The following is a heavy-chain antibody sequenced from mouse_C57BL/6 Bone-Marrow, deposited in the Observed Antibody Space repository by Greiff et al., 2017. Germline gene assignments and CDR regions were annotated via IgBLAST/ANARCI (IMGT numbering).Heavy chain of an antibody. V-gene: IGHV5-9*01. CDR1: GFTFSSYT. J-gene: IGHJ1*03. CDR3: SRQVTTVIATKYFDV. CDR2: ISGGGGNT. D-gene: IGHD1-1*01. Sequence: EVQRVESGGGLVKPGGSLKLSCAASGFTFSSYTMSWVRQTPEKRLQWVAAISGGGGNTYYPDSVKGRFTISRNNDKNILYLQMSGLRSEDTALYYCSRQVTTVIATKYFDVWGTGTTVTVSS.